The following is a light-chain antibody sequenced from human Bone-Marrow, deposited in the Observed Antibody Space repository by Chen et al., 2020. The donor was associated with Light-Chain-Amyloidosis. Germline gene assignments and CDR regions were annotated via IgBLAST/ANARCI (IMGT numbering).Light chain of an antibody. V-gene: IGLV3-25*03. CDR2: RDT. Sequence: SYELTQPPSVSVSPGQTARITCSGDDLPTKYAYWYQRKPGQAPVLVIHRDTERPSGISERFSGASAGTTATLTNSGGQAEDEADYHCHAAGSGGTYEVIFGGGTKLTVL. J-gene: IGLJ2*01. CDR3: HAAGSGGTYEVI. CDR1: DLPTKY.